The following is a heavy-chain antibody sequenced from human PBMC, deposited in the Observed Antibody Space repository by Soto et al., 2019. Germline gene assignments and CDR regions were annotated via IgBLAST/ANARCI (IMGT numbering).Heavy chain of an antibody. J-gene: IGHJ5*02. CDR2: IIPIFGTA. CDR1: GGTFSSYA. Sequence: GASVKVSCKASGGTFSSYAISWVRQAPGQGLEWMGGIIPIFGTANYAQKFQGRVTITADESTSTAYMELSSLRSEDTAVYYCARNPSYFNWFEPWGQGTLVTVSS. CDR3: ARNPSYFNWFEP. D-gene: IGHD3-10*01. V-gene: IGHV1-69*13.